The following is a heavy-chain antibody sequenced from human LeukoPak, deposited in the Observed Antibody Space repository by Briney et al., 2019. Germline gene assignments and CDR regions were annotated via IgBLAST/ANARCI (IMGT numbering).Heavy chain of an antibody. D-gene: IGHD6-19*01. J-gene: IGHJ6*02. CDR3: AGESGAVAGTEDGMDV. CDR2: ISGSGGST. CDR1: GFTFSSYA. Sequence: GGSLRLSRAASGFTFSSYAMSWVRQAPGKGLEWVSAISGSGGSTYYADSVKGRFTISRDNSKNTLCLQMNSLRAEDTAVYYCAGESGAVAGTEDGMDVWGQGTTVTVSS. V-gene: IGHV3-23*01.